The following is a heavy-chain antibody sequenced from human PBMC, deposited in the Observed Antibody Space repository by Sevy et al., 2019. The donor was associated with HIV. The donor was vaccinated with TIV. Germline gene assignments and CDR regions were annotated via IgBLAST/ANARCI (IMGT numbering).Heavy chain of an antibody. CDR1: GYTFTSYY. V-gene: IGHV1-46*01. Sequence: ASVKVSCKASGYTFTSYYMHWVRQAPGQGLEWMGIINPGGGSTSYAQKFQGRVTMTRDTSTSTVYMELSSLRSEDTAVYYCARNVDTAMVTFYYFDYWGQGTLVTVSS. J-gene: IGHJ4*02. CDR3: ARNVDTAMVTFYYFDY. D-gene: IGHD5-18*01. CDR2: INPGGGST.